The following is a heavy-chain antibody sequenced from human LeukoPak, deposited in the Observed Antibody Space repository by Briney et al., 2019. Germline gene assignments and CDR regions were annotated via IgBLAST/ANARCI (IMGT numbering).Heavy chain of an antibody. V-gene: IGHV4-39*01. CDR1: GVTFSGSSYY. J-gene: IGHJ4*02. Sequence: SETLSLTCTVSGVTFSGSSYYWVWIRQPPGKGLEWIGSIYYSGSTYYNPSLKSRVTISVDTSKNQFSLKLSYVTAADTTVYYCARHLKSRWYYFDYWGQGTLVTVSS. CDR3: ARHLKSRWYYFDY. D-gene: IGHD6-13*01. CDR2: IYYSGST.